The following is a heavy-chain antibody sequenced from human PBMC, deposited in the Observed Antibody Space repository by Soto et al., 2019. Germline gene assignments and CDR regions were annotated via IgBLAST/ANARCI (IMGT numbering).Heavy chain of an antibody. CDR2: ITGNSEYK. CDR1: GVSFSDYS. J-gene: IGHJ4*02. D-gene: IGHD1-26*01. V-gene: IGHV3-21*06. CDR3: ARSGELLQTFDS. Sequence: GGSLRLSCVVSGVSFSDYSMNWVRQAPGKGLEWVSLITGNSEYKYYAGSVKGRFTVSRDNAKNSLYLQMNSLTVEDTAVYYCARSGELLQTFDSWGQGTLVTVSS.